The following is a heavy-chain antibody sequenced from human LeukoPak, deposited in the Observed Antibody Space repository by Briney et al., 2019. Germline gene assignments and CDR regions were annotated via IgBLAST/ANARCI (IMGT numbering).Heavy chain of an antibody. Sequence: PSETLSLTCAVYGGSFSGYYWSWIRQPPGKGLEWIGEINHSGSTNYNPSLKSRVTISVDTSKNQFSLKLSSVTAADTAVNYCARSGGCSSTSCYQYNWFDPWGQGTLVTVSS. D-gene: IGHD2-2*01. CDR3: ARSGGCSSTSCYQYNWFDP. CDR2: INHSGST. J-gene: IGHJ5*02. V-gene: IGHV4-34*01. CDR1: GGSFSGYY.